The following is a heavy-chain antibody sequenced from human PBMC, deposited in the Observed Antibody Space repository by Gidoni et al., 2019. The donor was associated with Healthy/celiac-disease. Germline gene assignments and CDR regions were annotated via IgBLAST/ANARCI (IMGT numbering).Heavy chain of an antibody. D-gene: IGHD2-21*02. CDR1: GGSLSRGAYY. V-gene: IGHV4-30-4*01. CDR3: ARYLLAYCGGDCYENAFDI. CDR2: IYYSGST. Sequence: QVQLQESGPGLVKPSQTLSLTCTVSGGSLSRGAYYWSWIRQPPGKGLEWIGYIYYSGSTYYNPSLKSRVTISVDTSKNQFSLKLSSVTAADTAVYYCARYLLAYCGGDCYENAFDIWGQGTMVTVSS. J-gene: IGHJ3*02.